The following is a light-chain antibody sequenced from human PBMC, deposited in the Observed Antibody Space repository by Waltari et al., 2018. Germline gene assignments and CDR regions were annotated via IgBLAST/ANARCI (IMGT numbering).Light chain of an antibody. J-gene: IGLJ1*01. Sequence: QSVLTQPPSASGTPGQRVYMSCSGSSSNIGRSSVSWYQQVPGTAPKLLIYRNNQRPSGVPDRFSGSKSGTSASLAISGLRSEDEADYYCAAWDDSLSGRFFGSGTKVTVL. V-gene: IGLV1-47*01. CDR2: RNN. CDR1: SSNIGRSS. CDR3: AAWDDSLSGRF.